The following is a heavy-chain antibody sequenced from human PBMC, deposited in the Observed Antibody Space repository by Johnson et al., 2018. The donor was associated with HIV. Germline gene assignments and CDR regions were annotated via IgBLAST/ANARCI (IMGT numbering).Heavy chain of an antibody. D-gene: IGHD6-6*01. CDR1: GFIFSGYW. J-gene: IGHJ3*02. V-gene: IGHV3-7*03. CDR2: IKYDGSGK. CDR3: ARDGRGEQLVDQGDAFDI. Sequence: VQLVESGGGLVQPGGSLRLSCAASGFIFSGYWMNWVRQAPGKGLEWVAGIKYDGSGKFCVDSVKGRFTISRDNAKDSLFLQMNSLRAEDTALYFCARDGRGEQLVDQGDAFDIWGQGTMVTVSS.